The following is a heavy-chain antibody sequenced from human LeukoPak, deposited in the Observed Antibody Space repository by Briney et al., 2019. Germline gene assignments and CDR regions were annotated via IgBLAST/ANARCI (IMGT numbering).Heavy chain of an antibody. V-gene: IGHV3-30*04. CDR1: GCTFSSYA. D-gene: IGHD5-18*01. Sequence: PGGSLRLSWAASGCTFSSYAMHWVRQAPGKGLELVAVISYDGSNKYYADSVKGRFTISRDNSKNTLYLQMNSLRAEDTAVYYCARVPQRGYSYGYRGNFDYWGQGTLVTVSS. CDR2: ISYDGSNK. J-gene: IGHJ4*02. CDR3: ARVPQRGYSYGYRGNFDY.